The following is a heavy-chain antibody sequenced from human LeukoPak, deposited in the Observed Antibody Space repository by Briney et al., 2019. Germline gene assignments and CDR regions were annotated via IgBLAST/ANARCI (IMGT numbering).Heavy chain of an antibody. CDR1: GGSFNSYY. J-gene: IGHJ4*02. V-gene: IGHV4-59*08. D-gene: IGHD1-26*01. CDR3: ARRRVGATGFDY. Sequence: SETLSLTCTVSGGSFNSYYWTWIRQPPGKGLEWIGYIYYLGSTNYNPSLKSRVTISVDTSKNHFSLKLSSVTAADTAVYYCARRRVGATGFDYWGQGTLVTVSS. CDR2: IYYLGST.